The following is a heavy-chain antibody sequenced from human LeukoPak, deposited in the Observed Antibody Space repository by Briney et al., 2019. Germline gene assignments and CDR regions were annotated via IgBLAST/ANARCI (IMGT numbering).Heavy chain of an antibody. Sequence: SSETLSLTCTVSGGSISSYYWSWIRQPPGKGLEWIGYIYYSGSTNYNPSLKSRVTISVDTSKNQFSLKLSSVTAADTAVYYCARVHQVAVDYWGQGTLVTVSS. CDR3: ARVHQVAVDY. D-gene: IGHD6-19*01. CDR1: GGSISSYY. V-gene: IGHV4-59*01. J-gene: IGHJ4*02. CDR2: IYYSGST.